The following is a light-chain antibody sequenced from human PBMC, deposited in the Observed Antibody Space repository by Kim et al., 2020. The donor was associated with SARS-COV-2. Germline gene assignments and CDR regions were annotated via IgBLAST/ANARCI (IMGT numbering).Light chain of an antibody. J-gene: IGKJ1*01. CDR1: QSISNW. Sequence: DIQMTQSPSTLSASVGDRVTITCRASQSISNWLAWYQQKPGKAPKFLIYDAFSLESGVPSRFSGSGSGTEFTLTISSLQPDDFATYYCQQYKSYPTFGQGTKVDI. V-gene: IGKV1-5*01. CDR2: DAF. CDR3: QQYKSYPT.